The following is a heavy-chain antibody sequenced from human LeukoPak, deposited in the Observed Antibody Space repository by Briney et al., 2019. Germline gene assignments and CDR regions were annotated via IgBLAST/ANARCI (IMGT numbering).Heavy chain of an antibody. CDR3: ADDHAQSKILTGYYPE. J-gene: IGHJ4*02. V-gene: IGHV1-69*04. CDR2: IIPILGIA. CDR1: GGTFSSYA. Sequence: ASVNVSCKASGGTFSSYAISWVRPAPGQGLEWMGRIIPILGIANYAQKFQGRVTITADKSTSTAYMELSSLRSEDTAVYYCADDHAQSKILTGYYPEWGQGTLVTVSS. D-gene: IGHD3-9*01.